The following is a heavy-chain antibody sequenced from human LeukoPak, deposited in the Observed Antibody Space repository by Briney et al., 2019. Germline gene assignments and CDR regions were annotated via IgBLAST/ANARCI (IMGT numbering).Heavy chain of an antibody. CDR3: ARDVGEYCSSTNCYASHY. D-gene: IGHD2-2*01. Sequence: PRASVKVSCKASGYTFTGYYIHWVRQAPGQGLEWMGWINPHSGGTNYAQKFRGGVTMTRDTSITTAYMELSSLRSDDTAVYYCARDVGEYCSSTNCYASHYWGQGTLVTVSS. J-gene: IGHJ4*02. CDR1: GYTFTGYY. V-gene: IGHV1-2*02. CDR2: INPHSGGT.